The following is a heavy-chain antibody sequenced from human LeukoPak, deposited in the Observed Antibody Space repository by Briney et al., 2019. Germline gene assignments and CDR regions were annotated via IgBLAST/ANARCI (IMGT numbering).Heavy chain of an antibody. CDR3: ARDYYDSSDYNYFDY. Sequence: GGSLRLSCAASGFTFTTYRMAWVRQAPGKGLEWVTVIWYDGSNKYYADSVKGRFTISRGNSKSTLYLQMNSLRAEDTAVYYCARDYYDSSDYNYFDYWGKGTLVTVSS. V-gene: IGHV3-33*08. CDR1: GFTFTTYR. CDR2: IWYDGSNK. J-gene: IGHJ4*02. D-gene: IGHD3-22*01.